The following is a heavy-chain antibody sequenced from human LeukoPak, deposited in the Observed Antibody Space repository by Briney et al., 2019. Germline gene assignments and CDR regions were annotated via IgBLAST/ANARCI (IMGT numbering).Heavy chain of an antibody. Sequence: PGGSLRLSCAASGFTFDDYAMHWVRHAPGKGLEWVSGISWNSGSIGYADSVKGRFTISRDNAKNSLYQQMNSLRAEDTALYYCAKDSHQLWFGETAHNWFDPWGQGTLVTVSS. CDR3: AKDSHQLWFGETAHNWFDP. CDR1: GFTFDDYA. J-gene: IGHJ5*02. CDR2: ISWNSGSI. D-gene: IGHD3-10*01. V-gene: IGHV3-9*01.